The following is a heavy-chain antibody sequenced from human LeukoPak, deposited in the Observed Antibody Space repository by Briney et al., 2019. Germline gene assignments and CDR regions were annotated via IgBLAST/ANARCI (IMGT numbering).Heavy chain of an antibody. Sequence: GGSLRLSCAASGFIFSSYTMHWVRQAPGKGLEWVALISYDGSNKYYADSVKGRFTISRDNSKNTLYLQMNSLRAEDTAVYYCAKFFTGEYVRAFDIWGQGTMVTVSS. CDR3: AKFFTGEYVRAFDI. CDR1: GFIFSSYT. CDR2: ISYDGSNK. J-gene: IGHJ3*02. V-gene: IGHV3-30*18. D-gene: IGHD3-10*02.